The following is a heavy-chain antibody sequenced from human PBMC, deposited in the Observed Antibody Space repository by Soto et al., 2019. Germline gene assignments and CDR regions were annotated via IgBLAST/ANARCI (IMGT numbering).Heavy chain of an antibody. V-gene: IGHV3-21*04. J-gene: IGHJ6*02. CDR1: GFTFSSYS. CDR2: ISSSSSYI. CDR3: AKDAGDYYGMDV. Sequence: GGSLRLSCAASGFTFSSYSMNWVRQAPGKGLEWVSSISSSSSYIYYADSVKGRFTISRDNAKNSLYLQMNSLRAEDTAVYYCAKDAGDYYGMDVWGQGTTVTVSS.